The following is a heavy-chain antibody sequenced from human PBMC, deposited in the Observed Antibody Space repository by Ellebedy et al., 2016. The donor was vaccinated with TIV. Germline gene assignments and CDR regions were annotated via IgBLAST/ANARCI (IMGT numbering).Heavy chain of an antibody. V-gene: IGHV4-59*01. CDR2: IYYSGGT. CDR1: GGSISSYY. Sequence: SETLSLTCTVPGGSISSYYWSWIRQPPGKGLEWIGYIYYSGGTNYNPSLKSRVTISVDTSKNQFSLKLSSVTAADTAVYYCARERGSGSYYAENWFDPWGQGTLVTVSS. D-gene: IGHD3-10*01. J-gene: IGHJ5*02. CDR3: ARERGSGSYYAENWFDP.